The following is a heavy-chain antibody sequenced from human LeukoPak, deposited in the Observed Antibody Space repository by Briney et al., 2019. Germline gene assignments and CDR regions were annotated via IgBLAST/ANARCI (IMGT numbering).Heavy chain of an antibody. V-gene: IGHV4-59*01. J-gene: IGHJ4*02. CDR1: GGSISSYY. D-gene: IGHD3-10*01. CDR3: ARARGSGSYYIDY. CDR2: IYYSGST. Sequence: SETLSLTCTVSGGSISSYYWSWIRQPPGKGLEWIGYIYYSGSTNYNPSLKSRVTISVDTSKNQFSLKLSSVTAADTAVYYCARARGSGSYYIDYWGQGTLVTVSS.